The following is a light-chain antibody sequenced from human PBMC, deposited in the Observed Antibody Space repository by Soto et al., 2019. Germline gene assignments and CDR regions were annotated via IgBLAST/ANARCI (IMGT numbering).Light chain of an antibody. J-gene: IGKJ4*01. V-gene: IGKV2-24*01. CDR2: KIS. CDR1: QSLLHSDGNTY. CDR3: MQATQPPLT. Sequence: DIVMTQTPLYSAVNLGQSASICCRTSQSLLHSDGNTYLSWLQQSPGQPPRLLNYKISNRFYGVTDRFSGSGAGTDFTLKISRVEAEDVGIYYCMQATQPPLTCGGGTKLEI.